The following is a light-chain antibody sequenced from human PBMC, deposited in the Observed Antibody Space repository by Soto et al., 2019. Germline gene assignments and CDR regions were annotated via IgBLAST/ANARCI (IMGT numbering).Light chain of an antibody. J-gene: IGKJ5*01. Sequence: DIQMTQSPSSLSASVRDRVTITCRASQSISSYLNWYQQKPGKAPKLLIYAASSLQSGVPSRFSGSGSGTDFTLTISSLQPEDFATYYCQQSYSTPSITFGQGHDWRL. V-gene: IGKV1-39*01. CDR2: AAS. CDR3: QQSYSTPSIT. CDR1: QSISSY.